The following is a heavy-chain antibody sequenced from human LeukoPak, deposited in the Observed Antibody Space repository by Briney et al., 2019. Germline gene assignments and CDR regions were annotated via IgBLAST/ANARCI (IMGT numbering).Heavy chain of an antibody. Sequence: GGSLRLSCAASGFTFSSYAMHWVRQAPGKGLEWVAVISYDGSNKYYADSVKGRFTISRDNSKSTLYLEMNSLRAEDTAIYYCAKHPLVSGTIYFDSWGQGTLLTVSS. V-gene: IGHV3-30*04. J-gene: IGHJ4*02. CDR1: GFTFSSYA. D-gene: IGHD6-19*01. CDR2: ISYDGSNK. CDR3: AKHPLVSGTIYFDS.